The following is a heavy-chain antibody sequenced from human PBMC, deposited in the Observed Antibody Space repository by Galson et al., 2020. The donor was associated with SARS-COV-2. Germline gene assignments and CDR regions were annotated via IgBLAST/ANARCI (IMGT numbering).Heavy chain of an antibody. V-gene: IGHV3-30-3*01. J-gene: IGHJ6*02. D-gene: IGHD1-1*01. Sequence: GGSLRLSCAASGFTFSSYAMHWVRQAPGKGLEWVAVITYDGSNKYYADSVKGRFTISRDNSKNTLYLQMNSLRAEDTAVYYCARAYKGAYYDGMDVWGQGTTVTFS. CDR2: ITYDGSNK. CDR3: ARAYKGAYYDGMDV. CDR1: GFTFSSYA.